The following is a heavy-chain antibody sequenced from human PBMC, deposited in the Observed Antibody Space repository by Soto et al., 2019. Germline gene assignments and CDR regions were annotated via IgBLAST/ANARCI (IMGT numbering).Heavy chain of an antibody. CDR2: ISSSGSTI. CDR3: ASSPPAARIAFDI. D-gene: IGHD6-6*01. CDR1: GFAFSSYE. Sequence: GGSLRLSCAASGFAFSSYEMNWVRQAPGKGLEWVSYISSSGSTIYYADSVKGRFTISRDNAKNSLYLQMNSLRAEDTAVYYCASSPPAARIAFDIWGQGTMVTVSS. J-gene: IGHJ3*02. V-gene: IGHV3-48*03.